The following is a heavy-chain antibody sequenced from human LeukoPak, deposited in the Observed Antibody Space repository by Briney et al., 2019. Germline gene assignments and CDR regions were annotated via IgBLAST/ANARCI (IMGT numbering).Heavy chain of an antibody. CDR3: ARGASDFDY. CDR2: MSVVTDRT. CDR1: GFNFRNYA. Sequence: PGGSLRLSCSASGFNFRNYAMHWVRQAPGKGLEYVSAMSVVTDRTFYADSVMGRFTISRDNAKNSLYMEMNSLRAEDTAVYYCARGASDFDYWGQGTLVTVSS. J-gene: IGHJ4*02. V-gene: IGHV3-64*04.